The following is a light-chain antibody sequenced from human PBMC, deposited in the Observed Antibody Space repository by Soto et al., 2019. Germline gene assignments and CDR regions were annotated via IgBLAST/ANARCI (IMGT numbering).Light chain of an antibody. CDR1: QSVTNSY. V-gene: IGKV3-20*01. J-gene: IGKJ1*01. Sequence: ETVLTQSPGTLSLSPGERATLSCRASQSVTNSYLAWYQQKPGQTPRLLIFGALSRATGIPDRFSASGSGTDFTLTISDVQPEDFALYYCHQRQSWPRTFGQGTKVDI. CDR3: HQRQSWPRT. CDR2: GAL.